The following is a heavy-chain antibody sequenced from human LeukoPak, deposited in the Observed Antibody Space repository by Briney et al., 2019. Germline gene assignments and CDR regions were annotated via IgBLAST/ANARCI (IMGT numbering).Heavy chain of an antibody. D-gene: IGHD6-13*01. CDR1: EYTFTSYD. V-gene: IGHV1-8*01. J-gene: IGHJ6*02. CDR3: ARGVVAAAGNYYYGMDV. Sequence: ASVKVSCKASEYTFTSYDINWVRQATGQGLEWMGWMNPNSGNTGYAQKFQGRVTMTRNTSISTAYMELSSLRSEDTAVYYCARGVVAAAGNYYYGMDVWGQGTTVTVSS. CDR2: MNPNSGNT.